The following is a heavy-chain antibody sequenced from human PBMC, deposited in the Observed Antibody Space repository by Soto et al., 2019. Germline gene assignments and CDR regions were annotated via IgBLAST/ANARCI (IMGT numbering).Heavy chain of an antibody. V-gene: IGHV4-34*01. D-gene: IGHD3-10*01. J-gene: IGHJ6*02. CDR2: INHSGST. Sequence: PSETLSLTCAVYGGSFSGYYWSWIRQPPGKGLEWIGEINHSGSTNYNPSLKSRVTISVDTSKNQFSLKLSSVTAADTAVYYCASRYARYYYGSGSLNYYYGMDVWGQVTTVTVSS. CDR1: GGSFSGYY. CDR3: ASRYARYYYGSGSLNYYYGMDV.